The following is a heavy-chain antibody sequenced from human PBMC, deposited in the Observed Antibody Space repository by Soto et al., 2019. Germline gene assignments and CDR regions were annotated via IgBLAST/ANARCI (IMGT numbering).Heavy chain of an antibody. D-gene: IGHD2-15*01. CDR1: GGSISDISYC. J-gene: IGHJ5*02. Sequence: SETLSLTCTVSGGSISDISYCWGWIRQPPGKGLQWIGCMFYSGATYYNPSLKNRVTLSVDTSNNEFSLKLVSVTAPDTAVYYCARHKSGSDWLDPWGQGTPVTVSS. CDR2: MFYSGAT. CDR3: ARHKSGSDWLDP. V-gene: IGHV4-39*01.